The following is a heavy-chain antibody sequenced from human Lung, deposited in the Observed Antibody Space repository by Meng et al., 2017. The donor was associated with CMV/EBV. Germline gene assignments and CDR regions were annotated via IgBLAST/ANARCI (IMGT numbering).Heavy chain of an antibody. CDR2: IYWNDDR. Sequence: SGPTLVKPTETLTLTSTFSGFSLTTVGVGVGWIRQPPGKTLEWLGVIYWNDDRRYNPSLQSRLALTKETSKNLVFLTLTNVDPADTATYFCGNRRDSYDYSGLDVWGQGTTVTVSS. CDR3: GNRRDSYDYSGLDV. CDR1: GFSLTTVGVG. J-gene: IGHJ6*02. V-gene: IGHV2-5*01. D-gene: IGHD3-16*01.